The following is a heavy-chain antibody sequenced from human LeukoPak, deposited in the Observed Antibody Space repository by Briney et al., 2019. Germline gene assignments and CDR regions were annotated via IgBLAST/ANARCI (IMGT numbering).Heavy chain of an antibody. CDR2: INPNSGGT. CDR1: GYTFTGYY. Sequence: GASVKVSCKASGYTFTGYYMHWVRQAPGQGLEWMGWINPNSGGTKYAQKFQGRVTMTTDTSTSTAYMELRSLRSDDTAVYYCARASITIFGVVIKGYFDYWGQGTLVTVSS. D-gene: IGHD3-3*01. CDR3: ARASITIFGVVIKGYFDY. V-gene: IGHV1-2*02. J-gene: IGHJ4*02.